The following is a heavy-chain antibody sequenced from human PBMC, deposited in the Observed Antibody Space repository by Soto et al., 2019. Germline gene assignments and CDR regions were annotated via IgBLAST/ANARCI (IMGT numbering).Heavy chain of an antibody. V-gene: IGHV1-18*01. D-gene: IGHD3-16*01. CDR1: GYTFTSYG. CDR2: INAGNGNT. Sequence: ASVKVSCKASGYTFTSYGISWVRQAPGQGLEWMGWINAGNGNTNYAQKLQGRVTITRDTSASTAYMELSSLRSEDTAVYYCARTIWGSYREGYYFDYWGQGTLVTVSS. CDR3: ARTIWGSYREGYYFDY. J-gene: IGHJ4*02.